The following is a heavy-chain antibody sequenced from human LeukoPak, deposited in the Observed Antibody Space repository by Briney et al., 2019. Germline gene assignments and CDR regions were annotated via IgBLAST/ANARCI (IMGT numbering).Heavy chain of an antibody. V-gene: IGHV3-48*03. D-gene: IGHD4-17*01. CDR2: ISSSGSTM. CDR1: GFTFSSYE. CDR3: ARRYYGVDY. J-gene: IGHJ4*02. Sequence: GGSLRLSCAASGFTFSSYEMNWVRQAPGKGLEWVSYISSSGSTMYYADSVKGRFTISRDNAKNSLYLQMNSLRADDTAVYYCARRYYGVDYWGQGTLVTVSS.